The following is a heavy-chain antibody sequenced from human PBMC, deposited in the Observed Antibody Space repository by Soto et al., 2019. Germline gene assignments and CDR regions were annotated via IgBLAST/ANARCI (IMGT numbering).Heavy chain of an antibody. Sequence: SVKVSCKASGGTFSSYTISWVRQAPGQGLEWMGRIIPILGIANYAQKFQGRVTITADKSTSTAYMELSSLRSEDTAVYYCARNRYGDDYYYYYMDVWGKGTTVTVSS. V-gene: IGHV1-69*02. D-gene: IGHD5-18*01. CDR2: IIPILGIA. CDR3: ARNRYGDDYYYYYMDV. CDR1: GGTFSSYT. J-gene: IGHJ6*03.